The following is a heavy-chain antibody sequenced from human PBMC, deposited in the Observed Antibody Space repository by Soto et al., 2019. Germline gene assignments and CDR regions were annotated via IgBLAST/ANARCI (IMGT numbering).Heavy chain of an antibody. CDR3: ARHISSATNSAAIRSFDP. V-gene: IGHV4-59*08. CDR1: GGSINSYY. J-gene: IGHJ5*02. CDR2: IYYSGSS. D-gene: IGHD2-8*01. Sequence: QLQLQESGPGLVKPSETLSLTCTVSGGSINSYYWSWIRQPPGKGLEWIGYIYYSGSSNYHSSLKRRITISADTSKNQCSLTLSSVTDAVTAVYYGARHISSATNSAAIRSFDPWGQGTLVTVSS.